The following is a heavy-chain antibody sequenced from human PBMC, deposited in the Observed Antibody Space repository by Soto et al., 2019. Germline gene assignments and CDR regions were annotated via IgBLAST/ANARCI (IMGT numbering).Heavy chain of an antibody. CDR2: INPKSGGT. CDR1: GYTFTCYY. D-gene: IGHD5-12*01. CDR3: AKANSGDDDEFDY. Sequence: ASVEVSCQASGYTFTCYYMHSLRQAPGQGLEWMGWINPKSGGTDYAQKFQGRVTMTRDTSSSSAYMELSSLRSDDTAVYYCAKANSGDDDEFDYWGQGTQVTVSS. V-gene: IGHV1-2*02. J-gene: IGHJ4*02.